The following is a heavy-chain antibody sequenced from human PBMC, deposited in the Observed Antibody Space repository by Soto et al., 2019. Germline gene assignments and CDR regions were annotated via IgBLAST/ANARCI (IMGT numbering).Heavy chain of an antibody. CDR3: AREPPGSSGWYGRYFQH. Sequence: QVQLVQSGAEVKKPGASVKVSCKASGYTFTSYGISWVRQAPGQGLEWMGWISAYNGNTNYAQKLRGRVTMTTGAASSTAYMELRSLRSDDTAVYYCAREPPGSSGWYGRYFQHWGQGTLVTVSS. CDR1: GYTFTSYG. D-gene: IGHD6-19*01. J-gene: IGHJ1*01. CDR2: ISAYNGNT. V-gene: IGHV1-18*01.